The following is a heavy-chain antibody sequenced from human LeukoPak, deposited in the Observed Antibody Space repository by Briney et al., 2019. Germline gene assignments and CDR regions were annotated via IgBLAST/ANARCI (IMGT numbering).Heavy chain of an antibody. J-gene: IGHJ4*02. CDR1: GYTFTAYY. Sequence: ASVKVSCKASGYTFTAYYMHWVRQAPGQGREWVGWINPNSGGTTCAQKFQGRVTMTRDTSISTAYMELSSLTSDDTAVYYCARDSVMHDGMTSPPDYWGQGTLVSVSS. CDR3: ARDSVMHDGMTSPPDY. V-gene: IGHV1-2*02. CDR2: INPNSGGT. D-gene: IGHD1-1*01.